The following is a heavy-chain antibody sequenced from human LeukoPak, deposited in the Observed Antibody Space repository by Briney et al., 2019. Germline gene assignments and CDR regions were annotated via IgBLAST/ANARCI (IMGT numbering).Heavy chain of an antibody. CDR2: ISSSGSTI. V-gene: IGHV3-11*01. CDR3: AKTGAGYYYMDV. Sequence: GGSLRLSCAASGFTFSDYYMSWIRQAPGKGLEWVSYISSSGSTIYYADSVKGRFTISRDNSKNTLYLQMNSLRAEDTAVYYCAKTGAGYYYMDVWGKGTTVTVSS. J-gene: IGHJ6*03. CDR1: GFTFSDYY. D-gene: IGHD7-27*01.